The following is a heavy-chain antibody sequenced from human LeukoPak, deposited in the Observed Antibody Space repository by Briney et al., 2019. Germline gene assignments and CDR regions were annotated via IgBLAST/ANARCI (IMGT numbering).Heavy chain of an antibody. D-gene: IGHD2-2*01. CDR3: ARDLSVYCSSTSCSFDY. CDR2: INPTCGAA. V-gene: IGHV1-69*13. CDR1: GGTFSSYA. Sequence: SVKVSCKASGGTFSSYAINWVRQAPGQGLEWMGGINPTCGAANYAQKFQGRVTITADESTSTAYMELTSLRSEDTAVYYCARDLSVYCSSTSCSFDYWGQGTLVTVSS. J-gene: IGHJ4*02.